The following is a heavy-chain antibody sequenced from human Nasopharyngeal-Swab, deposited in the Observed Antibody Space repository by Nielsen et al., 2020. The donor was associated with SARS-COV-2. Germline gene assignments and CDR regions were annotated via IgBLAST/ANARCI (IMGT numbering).Heavy chain of an antibody. CDR1: GYTFISYY. Sequence: ASVKVSCKASGYTFISYYIHWVRQAPGQGLEWMGIINPSVGSTSYAQKFQGRVTMTRDTSTSTVYMKLSSLRSEDTAVYYCARDQTTVAFDIWGQGTMIAVSS. J-gene: IGHJ3*02. CDR3: ARDQTTVAFDI. D-gene: IGHD4-17*01. CDR2: INPSVGST. V-gene: IGHV1-46*01.